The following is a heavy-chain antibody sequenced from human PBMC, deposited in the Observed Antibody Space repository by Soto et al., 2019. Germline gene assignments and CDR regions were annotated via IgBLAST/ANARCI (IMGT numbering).Heavy chain of an antibody. J-gene: IGHJ3*02. D-gene: IGHD6-19*01. Sequence: QLQLQESGPGLVKPSETLSLTCTVSGGSISSSSYYWGWIRQPPGKGLAWIGSIYYSGSTYYNPSRKSRVTIAVDTTKNQVALKLSSVTAADTAVYYWARHLDYSRGWYNPGGAFDIWGQGTMVTVSS. V-gene: IGHV4-39*01. CDR2: IYYSGST. CDR3: ARHLDYSRGWYNPGGAFDI. CDR1: GGSISSSSYY.